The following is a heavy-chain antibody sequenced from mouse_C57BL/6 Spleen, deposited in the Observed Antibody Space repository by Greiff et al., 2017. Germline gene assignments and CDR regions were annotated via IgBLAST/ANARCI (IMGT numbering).Heavy chain of an antibody. V-gene: IGHV1-69*01. D-gene: IGHD1-1*01. CDR3: ARKGTTVVAPGFAY. Sequence: QVQLQQPGAELVMPGASVKLSCKASGYTFTSYWMHWVKQRPGQGLEWIGEIDPSDSYTNYNQKFKGKSTLTVDKSSSTAYMQLSSLTSEDSAVYYCARKGTTVVAPGFAYWGQGTLVTVSA. J-gene: IGHJ3*01. CDR2: IDPSDSYT. CDR1: GYTFTSYW.